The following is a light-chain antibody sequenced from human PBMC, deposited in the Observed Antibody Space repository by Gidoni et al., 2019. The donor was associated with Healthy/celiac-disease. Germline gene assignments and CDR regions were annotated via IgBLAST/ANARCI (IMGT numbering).Light chain of an antibody. Sequence: EIVLTQSPATLSLSPGERATISCRASQSVSSYLAWYQQKPGQAPRLLIYDASNRATGIPARFSGSGSGTDFTLTISSLEPEDFAVYYCRQRSNWPPFTFGQGTRLEIK. CDR1: QSVSSY. J-gene: IGKJ5*01. V-gene: IGKV3-11*01. CDR2: DAS. CDR3: RQRSNWPPFT.